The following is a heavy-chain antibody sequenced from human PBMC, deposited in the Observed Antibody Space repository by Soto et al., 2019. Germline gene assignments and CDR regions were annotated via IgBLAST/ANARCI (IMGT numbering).Heavy chain of an antibody. CDR2: IYPGDSDT. J-gene: IGHJ4*02. Sequence: GESLKISCKGSGYSFTSYWIGWVRQMPGKGLEWMGIIYPGDSDTRYSPSFQGQVTISADKSISTAYLQWSSLKASDTAMYYCARSGEDYYDSIGYYKYYFDYWGQGTLVTVSS. D-gene: IGHD3-22*01. CDR1: GYSFTSYW. CDR3: ARSGEDYYDSIGYYKYYFDY. V-gene: IGHV5-51*01.